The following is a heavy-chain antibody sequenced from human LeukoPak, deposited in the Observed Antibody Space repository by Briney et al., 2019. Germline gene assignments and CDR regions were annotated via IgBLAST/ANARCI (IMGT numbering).Heavy chain of an antibody. CDR2: INHSGST. CDR1: GGSFSGYY. Sequence: SETLSLTCAVYGGSFSGYYWSWIRQPPGKGLEWIGEINHSGSTNYNPSLKSRVTISVDTSKNQFSLKLSSVTAADTAVYYCARGEPGYCSGSSCYFWVFGYWGQGTLVTVSS. V-gene: IGHV4-34*01. D-gene: IGHD2-15*01. CDR3: ARGEPGYCSGSSCYFWVFGY. J-gene: IGHJ4*02.